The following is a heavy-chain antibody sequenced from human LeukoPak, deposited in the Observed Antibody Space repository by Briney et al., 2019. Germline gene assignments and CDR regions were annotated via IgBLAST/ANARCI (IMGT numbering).Heavy chain of an antibody. J-gene: IGHJ6*02. CDR3: ARNNGMDV. Sequence: GGSLRLSCVVSGFTFSSYGMHWVRQAPGKGLEWVAVIWDDGGTKYYSDSVKGRFTISRDNAKNSLYLQMNSLRAEDTALYHCARNNGMDVWGQGTTVIVSS. CDR1: GFTFSSYG. V-gene: IGHV3-33*01. CDR2: IWDDGGTK.